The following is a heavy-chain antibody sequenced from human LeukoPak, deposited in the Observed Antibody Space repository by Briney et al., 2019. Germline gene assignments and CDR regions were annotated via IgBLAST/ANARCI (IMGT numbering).Heavy chain of an antibody. V-gene: IGHV4-61*02. J-gene: IGHJ5*02. D-gene: IGHD2-2*01. CDR2: IFTSGST. Sequence: SETLSLTCTVSGGSISSGSYYWSWIRQPAGKGLEWIGRIFTSGSTNYNPSLKSRVTMSVDTSKNQFSLKLSSVTAADTAVYYCARDIGYCSSTSCSNNWFDPWGQGTLVTVSS. CDR1: GGSISSGSYY. CDR3: ARDIGYCSSTSCSNNWFDP.